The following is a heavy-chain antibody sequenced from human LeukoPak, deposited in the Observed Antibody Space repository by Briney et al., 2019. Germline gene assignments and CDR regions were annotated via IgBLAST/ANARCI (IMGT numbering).Heavy chain of an antibody. D-gene: IGHD3-3*01. CDR3: ARGSDDFWSGYSPSY. J-gene: IGHJ4*02. CDR1: GYTFTGYY. Sequence: ASVKVSCKASGYTFTGYYMHRVRQAPGQGLEWMGWINPSSGGTNYAQKFQGRVTMTRDTSISTAYMELSRLRSDDTAVYYCARGSDDFWSGYSPSYWGQGTLVTVSS. V-gene: IGHV1-2*02. CDR2: INPSSGGT.